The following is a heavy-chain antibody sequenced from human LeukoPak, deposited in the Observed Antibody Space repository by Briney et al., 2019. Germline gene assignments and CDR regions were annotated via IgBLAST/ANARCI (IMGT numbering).Heavy chain of an antibody. CDR2: IIPIFGTA. D-gene: IGHD2-8*01. CDR1: GGTFSSYA. CDR3: ARELGYCTNGVCQDWYFDL. J-gene: IGHJ2*01. V-gene: IGHV1-69*05. Sequence: EASVKVSCKASGGTFSSYAISWVRQASGQGLGWMGRIIPIFGTANYAQKFQGRVTITTDESTSTAYMELSSLRSEDTAVYYCARELGYCTNGVCQDWYFDLWGRGTLVTVSS.